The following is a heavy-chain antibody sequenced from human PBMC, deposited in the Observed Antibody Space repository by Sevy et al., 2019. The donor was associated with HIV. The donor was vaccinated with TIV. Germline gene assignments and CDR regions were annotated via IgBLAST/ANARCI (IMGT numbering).Heavy chain of an antibody. CDR1: GFSFSPYS. J-gene: IGHJ4*02. V-gene: IGHV3-21*01. Sequence: GGYLRLSCTASGFSFSPYSMNWVRQPPGKGLEWVSSMSTRNGYKYYADSVKGRFTISRDDAESSVYLQMNSLRAEDTAVYYCARDDMMFDYWGRGTLVTVSS. CDR2: MSTRNGYK. D-gene: IGHD3-16*01. CDR3: ARDDMMFDY.